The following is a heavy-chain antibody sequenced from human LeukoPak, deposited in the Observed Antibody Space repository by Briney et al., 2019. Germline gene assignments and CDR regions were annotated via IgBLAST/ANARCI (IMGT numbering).Heavy chain of an antibody. D-gene: IGHD3-10*01. Sequence: GGSLRLSCAASGFTFSSYSMNWVRQAPGKGLEWVSSISSSSSYIYYADSVKGRFTISRDNAKNSLYLQMNSLRAEDAAVYYCARDSSYGSGSYPIGWGQGTLVTVSS. V-gene: IGHV3-21*01. CDR3: ARDSSYGSGSYPIG. CDR2: ISSSSSYI. J-gene: IGHJ4*02. CDR1: GFTFSSYS.